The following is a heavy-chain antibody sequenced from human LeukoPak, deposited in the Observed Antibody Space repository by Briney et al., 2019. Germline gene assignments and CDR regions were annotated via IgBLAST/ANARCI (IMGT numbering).Heavy chain of an antibody. J-gene: IGHJ3*02. D-gene: IGHD3-22*01. CDR1: GFTFSSYG. CDR2: ISSSSSYI. Sequence: PGGSLRLSCAASGFTFSSYGMHWVRQAPGKGLEWVSSISSSSSYIYYADSVKGRFTISRDNAKNSLYLQMNSLRAEDTAVYYCARVSYYYDSSGPHDAFDIWGQGTMVTVSS. CDR3: ARVSYYYDSSGPHDAFDI. V-gene: IGHV3-21*01.